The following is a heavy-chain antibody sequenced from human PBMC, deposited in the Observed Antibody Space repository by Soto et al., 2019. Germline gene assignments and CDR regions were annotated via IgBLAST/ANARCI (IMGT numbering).Heavy chain of an antibody. CDR2: IIPMVATT. Sequence: QVQLVQSGAEVKKPGSSVKVSCKASGDTFSIYAINWVRQAPGQGLEWMGGIIPMVATTNYAEKFQDRVTITADEYTSTAYRELSSLRSEDTAVYYCARDGGKGWQTTHYYFDYWGQGTLITVSS. CDR1: GDTFSIYA. D-gene: IGHD1-1*01. J-gene: IGHJ4*02. CDR3: ARDGGKGWQTTHYYFDY. V-gene: IGHV1-69*01.